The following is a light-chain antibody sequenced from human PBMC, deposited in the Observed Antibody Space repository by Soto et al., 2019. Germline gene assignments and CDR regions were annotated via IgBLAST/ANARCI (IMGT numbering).Light chain of an antibody. J-gene: IGKJ2*01. V-gene: IGKV3-11*01. Sequence: EIVLTQSPATLSLSPGERATLSCRASQSVSSYLAWYQQKPGQAPRLLIYDSSNRVPGIPARFSGSGSETAFTLTISSLEHEDFAVYYCQQRSNWPPYTFGQGTKLEIK. CDR3: QQRSNWPPYT. CDR2: DSS. CDR1: QSVSSY.